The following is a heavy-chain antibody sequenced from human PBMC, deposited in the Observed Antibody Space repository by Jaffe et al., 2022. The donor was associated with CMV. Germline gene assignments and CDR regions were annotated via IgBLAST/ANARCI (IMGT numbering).Heavy chain of an antibody. V-gene: IGHV1-3*01. Sequence: QVQLVQSGAEVKKPGASVKVSCKASGYTFTSYAMHWVRQAPGQRLEWMGWINAGNGNTKYSQKFQGRVTITRDTSASTAYMELSSLRSEDTAVYYCARGVHTMVRGAYFDYWGQGTLVTVSS. CDR2: INAGNGNT. CDR1: GYTFTSYA. CDR3: ARGVHTMVRGAYFDY. J-gene: IGHJ4*02. D-gene: IGHD3-10*01.